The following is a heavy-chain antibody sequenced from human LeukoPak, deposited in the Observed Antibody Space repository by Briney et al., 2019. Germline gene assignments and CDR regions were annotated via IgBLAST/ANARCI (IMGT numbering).Heavy chain of an antibody. CDR2: IGTYNGNT. V-gene: IGHV1-18*01. J-gene: IGHJ4*02. CDR3: ARDGIAARGLFDY. Sequence: ASVKVSCKASGYTFINYAISWVRQAPGQGLEWMGWIGTYNGNTKYAQKFQGRVTITADESTSTAYMELSSLRSEDTAVYYCARDGIAARGLFDYWGQGTLVTVSS. CDR1: GYTFINYA. D-gene: IGHD6-6*01.